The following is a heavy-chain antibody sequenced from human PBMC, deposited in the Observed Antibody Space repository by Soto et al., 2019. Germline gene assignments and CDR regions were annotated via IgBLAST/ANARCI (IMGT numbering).Heavy chain of an antibody. Sequence: PSETLDLTCSASGGSISRSSYYLGWFRKPPGKRLEWIGSIYYSGSTYYSPSLKSRDTISVDTSKNQFSLKLSSVTAADTAVYYCAAGGGLPRYYWGQGTLVTVSS. J-gene: IGHJ4*02. CDR3: AAGGGLPRYY. V-gene: IGHV4-39*01. CDR2: IYYSGST. D-gene: IGHD5-12*01. CDR1: GGSISRSSYY.